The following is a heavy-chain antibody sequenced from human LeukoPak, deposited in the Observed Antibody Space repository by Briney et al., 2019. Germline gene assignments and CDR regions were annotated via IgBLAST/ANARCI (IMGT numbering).Heavy chain of an antibody. Sequence: SETLSLTCTVSGGSISSYYWSWIRQPPGKGLEWIGYIYYSGSTNYNPSLKSRVTISVDTSKNQFSLKLSSVTAADTAVYYCARYVVTAAVEYFQHWGQGTLVTVSS. J-gene: IGHJ1*01. CDR2: IYYSGST. CDR1: GGSISSYY. V-gene: IGHV4-59*01. CDR3: ARYVVTAAVEYFQH. D-gene: IGHD2-21*02.